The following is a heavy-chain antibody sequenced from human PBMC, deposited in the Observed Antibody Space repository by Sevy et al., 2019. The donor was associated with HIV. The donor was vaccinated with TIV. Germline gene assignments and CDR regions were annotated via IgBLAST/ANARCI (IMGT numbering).Heavy chain of an antibody. CDR1: GFTFSSYS. J-gene: IGHJ4*02. CDR2: ISGSGGST. Sequence: GGSLRLSCAASGFTFSSYSMNWVRQAPGKGLEWVSAISGSGGSTYYADSVKGRFTISRDNSKNTLYLQMNSLRAEDTAVYYCAKDPLRYSYGSGRSDYWGQGTLVTVSS. CDR3: AKDPLRYSYGSGRSDY. V-gene: IGHV3-23*01. D-gene: IGHD5-18*01.